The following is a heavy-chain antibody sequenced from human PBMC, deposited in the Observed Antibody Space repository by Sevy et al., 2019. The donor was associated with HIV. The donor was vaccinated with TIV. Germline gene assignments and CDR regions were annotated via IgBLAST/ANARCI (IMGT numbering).Heavy chain of an antibody. CDR1: GYTLSELS. CDR3: AITKDYYDNSGYPFDY. Sequence: ASVKVSCKVFGYTLSELSMHWVRQTPGKGLEWMGRIDPEDGETIYAQKFQGRDAMTEDTSTDTAYMELRSLRSEDTSVFYCAITKDYYDNSGYPFDYWGQGTLVTISS. CDR2: IDPEDGET. V-gene: IGHV1-24*01. D-gene: IGHD3-22*01. J-gene: IGHJ4*02.